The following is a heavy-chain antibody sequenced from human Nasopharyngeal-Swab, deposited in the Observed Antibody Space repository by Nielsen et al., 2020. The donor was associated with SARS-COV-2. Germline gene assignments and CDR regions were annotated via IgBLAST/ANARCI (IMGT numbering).Heavy chain of an antibody. D-gene: IGHD3-3*01. CDR2: ISYDGSNK. V-gene: IGHV3-30*18. Sequence: GGSLRLSCTASGFTFSSYGMHWVRQAPGKGLEGVAVISYDGSNKYYAYSVKGRFTISRDTSKNTLYLQMNSLRAEDTAVYYCAKGYDCWSGYYRRNYYYYGMDVWGQGTTVTVSS. J-gene: IGHJ6*02. CDR1: GFTFSSYG. CDR3: AKGYDCWSGYYRRNYYYYGMDV.